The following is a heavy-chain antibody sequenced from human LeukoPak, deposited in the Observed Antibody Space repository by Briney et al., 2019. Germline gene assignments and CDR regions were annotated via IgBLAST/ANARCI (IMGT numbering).Heavy chain of an antibody. CDR1: GYSISSGYC. J-gene: IGHJ6*04. CDR2: IYHSGST. D-gene: IGHD3-3*01. V-gene: IGHV4-38-2*01. Sequence: SETLSLTCAVSGYSISSGYCWGWIRQPPGKGLEWIGSIYHSGSTYYNPSLKSRVTISVDTSKNQFSLKLSSVTAADTAVYYCATPIFGVAPDVWGKGTTVTVSS. CDR3: ATPIFGVAPDV.